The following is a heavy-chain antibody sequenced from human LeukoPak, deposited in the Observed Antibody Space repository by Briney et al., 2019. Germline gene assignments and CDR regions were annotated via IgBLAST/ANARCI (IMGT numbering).Heavy chain of an antibody. CDR3: ARDLLSLPHKYFDS. V-gene: IGHV3-30*02. CDR2: IRYDGSQK. Sequence: QPGGSLRLSCAASGFIFSNYGMHWVRQAPGKGREWVAYIRYDGSQKYYAGSVKGRFPISRDNSKNTVYLQMNSLRDEDTAVYYCARDLLSLPHKYFDSWGQGTLVIVSS. J-gene: IGHJ4*02. D-gene: IGHD3-16*01. CDR1: GFIFSNYG.